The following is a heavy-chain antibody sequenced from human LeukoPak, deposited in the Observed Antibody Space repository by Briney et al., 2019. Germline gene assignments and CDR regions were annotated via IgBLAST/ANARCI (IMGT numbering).Heavy chain of an antibody. Sequence: AGGSLRLSCAASGFTFSSYSMNWVRQAPGKGLEWVSCISTSSSYIYYVDSVKGRFTISRDNAKNSLYLQMNSLRAEDTAVYYCTRDEDFYSSSSDYWGQGTLVTVSS. CDR1: GFTFSSYS. J-gene: IGHJ4*02. D-gene: IGHD6-6*01. CDR2: ISTSSSYI. V-gene: IGHV3-21*01. CDR3: TRDEDFYSSSSDY.